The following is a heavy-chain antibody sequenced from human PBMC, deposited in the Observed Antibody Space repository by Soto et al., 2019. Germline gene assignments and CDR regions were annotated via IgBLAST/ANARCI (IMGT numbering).Heavy chain of an antibody. D-gene: IGHD1-7*01. CDR1: GYTFTNHA. V-gene: IGHV1-3*05. CDR3: ARNILGGTTDY. J-gene: IGHJ4*02. Sequence: QVQLVQSGAEEKKPGASVKVSCKASGYTFTNHAIHWVRQAPGQGLEWMVWINAGKGDTKYPQRFQGRVTITRDTAASTAYIELSSLRSEDTAVYYCARNILGGTTDYWGPGTLVTVSS. CDR2: INAGKGDT.